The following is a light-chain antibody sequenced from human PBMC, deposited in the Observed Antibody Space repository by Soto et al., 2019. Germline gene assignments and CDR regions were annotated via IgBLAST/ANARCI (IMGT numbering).Light chain of an antibody. Sequence: EIVLTQSPGTLSLSPGERATLSCRASQSVSSSRLAWYQQKPGQAPRLLIYGASNRAAGIPDRFSGSGSGADFTLTISRLEPEDFAVYYCQQYDNSLFTFGPGTKVEIK. CDR1: QSVSSSR. J-gene: IGKJ3*01. CDR3: QQYDNSLFT. CDR2: GAS. V-gene: IGKV3-20*01.